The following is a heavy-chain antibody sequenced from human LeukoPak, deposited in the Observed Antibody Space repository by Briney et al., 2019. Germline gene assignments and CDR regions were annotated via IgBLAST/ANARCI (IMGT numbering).Heavy chain of an antibody. Sequence: GGSVKVSCKASGGTFSSYAISWVRQAPGQGLEWMGGIIPIFGTANYAQKFQGRVTITADESTSTAYMELSSLRSEDTAVYYCARAGPRIAARDYYYGMDVWGQGATVTVSS. CDR3: ARAGPRIAARDYYYGMDV. J-gene: IGHJ6*02. CDR2: IIPIFGTA. D-gene: IGHD6-6*01. CDR1: GGTFSSYA. V-gene: IGHV1-69*13.